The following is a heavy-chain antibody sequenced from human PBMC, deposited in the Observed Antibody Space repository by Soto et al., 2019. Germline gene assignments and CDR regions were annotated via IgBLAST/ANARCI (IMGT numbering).Heavy chain of an antibody. V-gene: IGHV3-23*01. CDR1: GFTFSTYA. CDR2: ISGSGGST. CDR3: AKLPHYDFWSGSHTYWFDP. J-gene: IGHJ5*02. Sequence: PVGSLRLSCAASGFTFSTYAMSWVRQAPGKGLEWVSTISGSGGSTFYADSVKGRFTISRDNSKDALYLQINSLRAEDTAVYYCAKLPHYDFWSGSHTYWFDPWGQGTLVTVSS. D-gene: IGHD3-3*01.